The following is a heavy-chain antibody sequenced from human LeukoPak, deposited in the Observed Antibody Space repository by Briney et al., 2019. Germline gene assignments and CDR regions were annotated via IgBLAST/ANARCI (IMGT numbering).Heavy chain of an antibody. D-gene: IGHD1-26*01. CDR3: ARAAYSGSYHSDY. CDR2: IYYSGST. Sequence: PSETLPLTCTVSGGSVNSGSYYWNWIRQPPGKGLEWIGYIYYSGSTNYNPSPKSRVTISVDTSKNQFSLKLSSVTAADTAVYYCARAAYSGSYHSDYWGQGTLVTVSS. CDR1: GGSVNSGSYY. V-gene: IGHV4-61*01. J-gene: IGHJ4*02.